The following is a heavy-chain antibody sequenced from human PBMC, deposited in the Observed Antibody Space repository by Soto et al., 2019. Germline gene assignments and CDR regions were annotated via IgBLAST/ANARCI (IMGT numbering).Heavy chain of an antibody. V-gene: IGHV4-34*01. CDR3: ARREVDCSGGSCYSYDY. CDR1: GGSFSGYY. CDR2: INHSGST. J-gene: IGHJ4*02. Sequence: SETLSLTCAVYGGSFSGYYWSWIRQPPGKGLEWIGEINHSGSTNYNPSLKSRVTISVDTSKNQFSLKLSSVTAADTAVYYCARREVDCSGGSCYSYDYWGQGTLVTVSS. D-gene: IGHD2-15*01.